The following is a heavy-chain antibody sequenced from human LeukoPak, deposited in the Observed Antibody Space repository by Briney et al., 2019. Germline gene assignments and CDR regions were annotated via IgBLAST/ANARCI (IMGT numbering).Heavy chain of an antibody. CDR2: IIPILGIA. CDR3: ARAHRSDYGDYVGFDY. CDR1: GGTFSSYA. Sequence: ASVKVSCKSSGGTFSSYAISWVRQAPGQGLEWMGRIIPILGIANYAQKFQGRVTITADKSTSTAYMELSSLRSEDTAVYYCARAHRSDYGDYVGFDYWGQGTLVTVSS. V-gene: IGHV1-69*04. D-gene: IGHD4-17*01. J-gene: IGHJ4*02.